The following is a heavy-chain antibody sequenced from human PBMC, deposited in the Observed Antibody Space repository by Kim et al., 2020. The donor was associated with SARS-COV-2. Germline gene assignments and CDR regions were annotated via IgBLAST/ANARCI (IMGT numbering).Heavy chain of an antibody. CDR2: ITAGNGNT. D-gene: IGHD6-13*01. J-gene: IGHJ6*02. CDR1: GYTFTTYA. V-gene: IGHV1-3*01. Sequence: ASVKVSCKASGYTFTTYAMNWVRQAPGQRLEWMGWITAGNGNTKYSQKFKGRVTITRDTSASTAYMELSSLRSEDTAVYYWARFGSSWRFYYYGMDVWGQGTTVTVSS. CDR3: ARFGSSWRFYYYGMDV.